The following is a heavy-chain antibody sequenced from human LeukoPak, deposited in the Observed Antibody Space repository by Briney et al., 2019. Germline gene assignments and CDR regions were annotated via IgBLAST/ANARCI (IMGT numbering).Heavy chain of an antibody. V-gene: IGHV1-69*06. CDR1: GGIFSSYA. J-gene: IGHJ4*02. CDR3: AKGSRLREGGSYRF. D-gene: IGHD3-16*02. Sequence: VASVTVSCKASGGIFSSYAINWVRQAPGQGLEWMGRIIPIFGSANYAQKFQGRVTITADKSTRTAYMELSSLRSEDTALYYCAKGSRLREGGSYRFWGQGTLVTVSS. CDR2: IIPIFGSA.